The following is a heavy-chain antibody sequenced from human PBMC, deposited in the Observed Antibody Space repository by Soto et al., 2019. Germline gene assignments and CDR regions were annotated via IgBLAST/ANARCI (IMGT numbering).Heavy chain of an antibody. D-gene: IGHD5-12*01. CDR1: GFTFSYYY. V-gene: IGHV3-11*06. CDR3: ARDRGGYDRLYYYHGMDV. Sequence: PGGSLRLSCAASGFTFSYYYMSWIRQAPGKGLEYISYISISGSTNYADSVKGRFTISRDNAKNSLYLQMSSLRAEDTAVYYCARDRGGYDRLYYYHGMDVWGQGTTVTVSS. J-gene: IGHJ6*02. CDR2: ISISGST.